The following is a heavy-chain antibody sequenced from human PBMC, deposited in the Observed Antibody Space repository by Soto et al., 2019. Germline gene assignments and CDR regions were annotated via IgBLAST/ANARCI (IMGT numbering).Heavy chain of an antibody. Sequence: QVHLVESGGGVVQPGRSLRLSCAASGFTFSYYGMHWVRQAPGKGLEWVAITWYDGSNKYYADSVKGRFTISRDNSMNTLHLQMSSLRAEDTAVYYCARGGGGSYCSGGSCFFDYWGPGTPVTVSS. J-gene: IGHJ4*02. CDR3: ARGGGGSYCSGGSCFFDY. V-gene: IGHV3-33*01. CDR1: GFTFSYYG. D-gene: IGHD2-15*01. CDR2: TWYDGSNK.